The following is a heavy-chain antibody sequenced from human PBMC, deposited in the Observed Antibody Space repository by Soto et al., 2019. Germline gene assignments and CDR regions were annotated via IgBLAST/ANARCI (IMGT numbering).Heavy chain of an antibody. V-gene: IGHV1-69*13. D-gene: IGHD3-22*01. CDR2: IIPIFGTA. CDR1: GGTFSSYA. CDR3: ARDTDYYDSSGYYQYYFDY. J-gene: IGHJ4*02. Sequence: ASVKVSCKAPGGTFSSYAISWVRQAPGQGLEWMGGIIPIFGTANYAQKFQGRVTITADESTSTAYMELSSLRSEDTAVYYCARDTDYYDSSGYYQYYFDYCGQGTLVTVSS.